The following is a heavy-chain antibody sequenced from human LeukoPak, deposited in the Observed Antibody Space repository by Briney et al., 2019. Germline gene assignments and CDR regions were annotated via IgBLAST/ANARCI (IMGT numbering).Heavy chain of an antibody. Sequence: GGSLRLSCAASGFTFSSFQMNWVRQAPGKGREGVSYISDTGSTIYYADSVRGRFTISRDNPKNSLYLQMNSLRDEDTAVYYCAREDYNPPRAMDVWGQGTTVTVSS. CDR1: GFTFSSFQ. V-gene: IGHV3-48*03. CDR2: ISDTGSTI. CDR3: AREDYNPPRAMDV. J-gene: IGHJ6*02. D-gene: IGHD3-10*01.